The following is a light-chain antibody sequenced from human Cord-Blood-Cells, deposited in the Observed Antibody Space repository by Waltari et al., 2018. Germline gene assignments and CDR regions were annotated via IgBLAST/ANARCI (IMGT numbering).Light chain of an antibody. CDR1: QSVSSSY. V-gene: IGKV3-20*01. J-gene: IGKJ4*01. CDR2: GAS. CDR3: QQYGSSPLT. Sequence: EIVSTQPPGTLSLSPGQRATLSCRASQSVSSSYLAWYQQKPGQARRLLIYGASSRATGIPDRFSGSGSGTDFTLTISRLEPEDFAVYYCQQYGSSPLTFGGGTKVEIK.